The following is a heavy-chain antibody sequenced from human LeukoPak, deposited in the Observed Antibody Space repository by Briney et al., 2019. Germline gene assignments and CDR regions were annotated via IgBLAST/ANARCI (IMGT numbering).Heavy chain of an antibody. CDR1: GYTFTGYY. CDR2: INPNSGGT. CDR3: ARDLSSGVVVPAAGIDY. J-gene: IGHJ4*02. V-gene: IGHV1-2*02. D-gene: IGHD2-2*01. Sequence: GASVKVSCKASGYTFTGYYMHWVRQAPGQGLEWMGWINPNSGGTNYAQKFQGRVTMTRDTSISTAYMELSRLRSDDTAVYYCARDLSSGVVVPAAGIDYWGQGTLVTVSS.